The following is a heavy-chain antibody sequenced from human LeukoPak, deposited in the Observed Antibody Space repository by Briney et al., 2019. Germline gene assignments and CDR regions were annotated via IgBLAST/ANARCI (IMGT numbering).Heavy chain of an antibody. CDR3: ARGRNYYDSSGYSYYFDY. CDR1: GFTFSSYA. Sequence: GGSLRLSCAASGFTFSSYAMHWVRQAPGKGLEWVAVISYDGSNKYYADSVKGRFTISRDNSKNTLYLQMNSLRAEDTAVYYCARGRNYYDSSGYSYYFDYWGQGTPVTVSS. CDR2: ISYDGSNK. J-gene: IGHJ4*02. V-gene: IGHV3-30-3*01. D-gene: IGHD3-22*01.